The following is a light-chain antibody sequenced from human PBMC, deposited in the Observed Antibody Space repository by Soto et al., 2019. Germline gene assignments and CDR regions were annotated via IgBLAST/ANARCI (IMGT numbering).Light chain of an antibody. CDR2: SAS. CDR3: QQYINGYT. J-gene: IGKJ2*01. CDR1: QSVSSS. V-gene: IGKV3-15*01. Sequence: EVVMTQSPATLSVFPGERVTLSCRASQSVSSSLAWYQQKPGQAPRHLIYSASTRATGIPARFSGSGSGTEFTLTISSLESEDFAVYYCQQYINGYTFGQGTKLEIK.